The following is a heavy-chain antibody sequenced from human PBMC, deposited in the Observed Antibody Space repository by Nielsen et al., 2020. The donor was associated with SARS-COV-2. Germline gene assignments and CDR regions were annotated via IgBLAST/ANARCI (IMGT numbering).Heavy chain of an antibody. Sequence: SETLSLTCTVSGGSISSGDYYWSWIRQPPGKGLEWIGYIYYSGSTYYNPSLKSRVTISVDTSKNQFSLKLSSVTAADTALYYCASSITGTTGGDYYYYYGMDVWGQGTTVTVSS. CDR1: GGSISSGDYY. CDR2: IYYSGST. CDR3: ASSITGTTGGDYYYYYGMDV. D-gene: IGHD1-7*01. J-gene: IGHJ6*02. V-gene: IGHV4-30-4*01.